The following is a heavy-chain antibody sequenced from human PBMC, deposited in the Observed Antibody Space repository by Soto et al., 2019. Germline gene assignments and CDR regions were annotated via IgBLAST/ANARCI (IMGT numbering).Heavy chain of an antibody. CDR3: ARWGVFYGSGSYYDY. V-gene: IGHV4-59*01. CDR1: GGSISSYY. D-gene: IGHD3-10*01. J-gene: IGHJ4*02. Sequence: SETLSLTCTVSGGSISSYYWSWIRQPPGKGLEWIGYIYYSGSTNYNPSLKSRVTISVDTSKNQFSLKLSSVTAADTAVYYCARWGVFYGSGSYYDYWGQGTLVTVSS. CDR2: IYYSGST.